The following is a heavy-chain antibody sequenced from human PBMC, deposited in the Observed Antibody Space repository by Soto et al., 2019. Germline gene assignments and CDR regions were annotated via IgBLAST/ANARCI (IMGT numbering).Heavy chain of an antibody. J-gene: IGHJ5*02. CDR3: ARGPDYYGSGSRREFWFDP. V-gene: IGHV1-8*01. CDR1: GYTFTSYD. Sequence: ASVKVSCKASGYTFTSYDINWVRQATGQGLEWMGWMNPNSGNTGYAQKFQGRVAMTRNTSISTAYMELSSLRSEDTAVYYCARGPDYYGSGSRREFWFDPWGQGTLVTVSS. CDR2: MNPNSGNT. D-gene: IGHD3-10*01.